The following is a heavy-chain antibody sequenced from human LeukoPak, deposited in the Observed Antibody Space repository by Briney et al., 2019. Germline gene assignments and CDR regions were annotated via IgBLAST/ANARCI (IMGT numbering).Heavy chain of an antibody. Sequence: GGSLRLSCAASGFTFSSYAMSWVRQAPGKGLEWVSAISGSGGSTYYADSVKGRFTISRDNSKNTLYLQMNSLRAEDTAVYYCAKARGYYDSSGYYFFPYFDYWGQGTLVTVSS. V-gene: IGHV3-23*01. J-gene: IGHJ4*02. CDR3: AKARGYYDSSGYYFFPYFDY. D-gene: IGHD3-22*01. CDR2: ISGSGGST. CDR1: GFTFSSYA.